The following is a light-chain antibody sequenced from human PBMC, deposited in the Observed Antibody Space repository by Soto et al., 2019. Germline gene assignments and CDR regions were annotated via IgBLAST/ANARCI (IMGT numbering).Light chain of an antibody. CDR2: NTD. V-gene: IGLV7-43*01. CDR1: TGAVTSGYY. Sequence: QAVVTQEPSLTVSPGGTVTLTCASNTGAVTSGYYPNWLQQKPGQPPRALIYNTDNKHSWTPARFSGSLLGDKAALTLSSVQPEDEAEYHCLLYYNGGTQVVFGGGTKVTVL. J-gene: IGLJ2*01. CDR3: LLYYNGGTQVV.